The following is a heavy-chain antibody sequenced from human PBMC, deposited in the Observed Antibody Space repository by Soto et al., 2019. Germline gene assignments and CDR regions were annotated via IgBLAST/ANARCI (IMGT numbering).Heavy chain of an antibody. D-gene: IGHD3-22*01. Sequence: SETLSLTCTVSGGSISSGGYYWSWIRQHPGKGLEWIGYIYYSGSTYYNPSLKSRVTISVDTSKNQFSLKLSSVTAADTAVYYFARGGVYYDSSGYQIDYWGQGTLVTVS. CDR2: IYYSGST. CDR1: GGSISSGGYY. CDR3: ARGGVYYDSSGYQIDY. J-gene: IGHJ4*02. V-gene: IGHV4-31*03.